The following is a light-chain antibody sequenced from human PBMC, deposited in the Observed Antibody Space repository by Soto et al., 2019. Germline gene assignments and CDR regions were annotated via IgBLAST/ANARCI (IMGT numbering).Light chain of an antibody. CDR1: QTISSY. Sequence: DIQMTQSPSSLSASVGDRVTIACRASQTISSYLNWYQQNPGKAPKLLIYSASSLQSGVPSRFSGSESGTNFTLTISSLQPEDFATYYCQQTYSVPLTFGGGTKVEIK. CDR3: QQTYSVPLT. CDR2: SAS. V-gene: IGKV1-39*01. J-gene: IGKJ4*01.